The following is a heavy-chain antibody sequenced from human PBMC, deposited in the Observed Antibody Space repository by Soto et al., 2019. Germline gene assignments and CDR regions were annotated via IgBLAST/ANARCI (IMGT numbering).Heavy chain of an antibody. D-gene: IGHD2-2*01. V-gene: IGHV3-33*01. CDR3: TRHEYCSSTSCYADWFAP. CDR2: IW. Sequence: PVGSLRLSCAASGFTCSSYGMHWVRQAPGKGLEWVAVIWYAASVKGRFTISRDDSKNTAYLQMNSLKTEDTAVYYCTRHEYCSSTSCYADWFAPGGQGTLVPVSS. J-gene: IGHJ5*02. CDR1: GFTCSSYG.